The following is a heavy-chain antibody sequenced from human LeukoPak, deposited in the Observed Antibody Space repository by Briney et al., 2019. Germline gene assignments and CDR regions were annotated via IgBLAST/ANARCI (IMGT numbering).Heavy chain of an antibody. CDR3: VTSGCSGATCYFYFDY. CDR2: INYSGTNM. J-gene: IGHJ4*02. V-gene: IGHV3-21*01. Sequence: GGSLRLSCAASGFTFSSYSMNWVRQAPGKGLEWVSSINYSGTNMYYADSVKGRFTISRDNAKNSLSLQMNSLRPEDTAVYYCVTSGCSGATCYFYFDYWGQGTLVTVSS. CDR1: GFTFSSYS. D-gene: IGHD2-15*01.